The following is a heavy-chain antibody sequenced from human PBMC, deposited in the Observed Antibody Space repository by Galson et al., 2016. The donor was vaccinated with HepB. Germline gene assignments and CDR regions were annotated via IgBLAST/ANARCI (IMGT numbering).Heavy chain of an antibody. V-gene: IGHV1-69*13. CDR3: ARAVWNSFSV. CDR2: IIPAFGTP. CDR1: GATFSGYD. Sequence: SVKVSCKASGATFSGYDLNWVRQAPGQGLGWMGGIIPAFGTPKYAQKFQGRVTIAADDSASTISLDLSSLRPDDTAIYYCARAVWNSFSVWGQGTVVTVSS. J-gene: IGHJ3*01. D-gene: IGHD1-1*01.